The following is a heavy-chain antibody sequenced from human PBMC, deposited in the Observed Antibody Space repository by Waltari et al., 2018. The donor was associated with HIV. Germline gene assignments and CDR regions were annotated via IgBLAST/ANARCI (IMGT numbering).Heavy chain of an antibody. J-gene: IGHJ4*02. D-gene: IGHD6-19*01. CDR3: TTDYGSGWVQDDY. Sequence: EVQLVESGGGLVKPGGSLRLSCAASGFTFSNAWMSWVRQAPGKGLEWVGRIKSKTDGGTTDYAAPVKGRFTISRDDSKNTLYLQMNSLKTEDTAVYYCTTDYGSGWVQDDYWGQGTLVTVSS. CDR2: IKSKTDGGTT. CDR1: GFTFSNAW. V-gene: IGHV3-15*01.